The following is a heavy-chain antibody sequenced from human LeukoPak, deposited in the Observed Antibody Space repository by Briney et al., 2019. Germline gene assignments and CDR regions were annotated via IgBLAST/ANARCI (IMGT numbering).Heavy chain of an antibody. CDR2: LNYSGTT. CDR1: GGSISSYY. CDR3: SRYDSDTGDFDP. V-gene: IGHV4-59*12. J-gene: IGHJ5*02. Sequence: SETLSLTCTVSGGSISSYYWNWIRQSPGKGLEWIGLLNYSGTTYYNPSFKSRVSISIDRSRTQFSLKLSSVTAADTAFYYCSRYDSDTGDFDPWGQGTLVTVSS. D-gene: IGHD3-10*01.